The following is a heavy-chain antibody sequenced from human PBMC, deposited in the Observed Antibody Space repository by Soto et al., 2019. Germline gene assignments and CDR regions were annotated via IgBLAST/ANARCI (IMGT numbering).Heavy chain of an antibody. J-gene: IGHJ4*02. Sequence: EVQLVESGGGLVQPGGSLRLSCAASGFTFTSYDMSWVRQAQGKGLEWVANINEDGSERYYVDSVKGRFTVSRDNAKNSLYLQMNSLRAEDTAIYYCAKWGGGGSDYWGQGSLVTVSS. CDR3: AKWGGGGSDY. CDR2: INEDGSER. CDR1: GFTFTSYD. V-gene: IGHV3-7*01. D-gene: IGHD1-26*01.